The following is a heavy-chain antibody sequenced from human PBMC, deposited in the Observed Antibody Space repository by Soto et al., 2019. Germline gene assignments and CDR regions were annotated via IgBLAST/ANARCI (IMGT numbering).Heavy chain of an antibody. CDR2: IWYDGSNK. J-gene: IGHJ4*02. CDR3: ARDRSPYGEAPDGDY. CDR1: GFTFSSYG. D-gene: IGHD4-17*01. V-gene: IGHV3-33*01. Sequence: GGSLRLSCAASGFTFSSYGMHWVRQAPGKGLEWVAVIWYDGSNKYYADSVKGRFTISRDNSKNTLYLQMNSLRAEDTAVYYCARDRSPYGEAPDGDYWGQGTLVTVSS.